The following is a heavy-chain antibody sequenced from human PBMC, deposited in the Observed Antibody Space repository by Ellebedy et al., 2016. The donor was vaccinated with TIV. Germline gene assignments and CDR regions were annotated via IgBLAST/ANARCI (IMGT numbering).Heavy chain of an antibody. V-gene: IGHV3-15*07. CDR2: IKGKSGGGTT. J-gene: IGHJ4*02. CDR1: GFSISNTW. CDR3: TTESLEDATSWAFDY. Sequence: PGGSLRLSCAASGFSISNTWMNWVRQAPGKGLEWVGRIKGKSGGGTTDHAAPVKVRFSISRDDSKNTLYLQISSLRTEDTAVYYCTTESLEDATSWAFDYWGQGTLVTVSS. D-gene: IGHD2-2*01.